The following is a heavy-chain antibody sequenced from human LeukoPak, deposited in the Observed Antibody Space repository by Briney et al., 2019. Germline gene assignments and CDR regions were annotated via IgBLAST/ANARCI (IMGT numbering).Heavy chain of an antibody. CDR1: GGSISSSSYY. D-gene: IGHD3-10*01. J-gene: IGHJ4*02. Sequence: ETSETLSLTCNVSGGSISSSSYYWGWIRQPPGKGLEWIGSIYYGGSTYYNPSLKSRATISVDTSKNQFSLRLRSVTAADTAVYYCARLLWFGELGSYYFDYWSQGTLVTVSS. CDR3: ARLLWFGELGSYYFDY. V-gene: IGHV4-39*01. CDR2: IYYGGST.